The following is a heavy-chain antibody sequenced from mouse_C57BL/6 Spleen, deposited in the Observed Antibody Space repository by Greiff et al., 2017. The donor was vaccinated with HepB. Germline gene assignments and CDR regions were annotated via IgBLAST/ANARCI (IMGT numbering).Heavy chain of an antibody. D-gene: IGHD2-5*01. J-gene: IGHJ3*01. Sequence: VQLQQPGAELVMPGASVKLSCKASGYTFTSYWMHWVKQRPGQGLEWIGEIDPSDSYTNYNQKFKGKSTLTVDKSSSTAYMQLSSLTSEDSAVYYCAGYSNSFAYWGQGTLVTVSA. CDR3: AGYSNSFAY. CDR1: GYTFTSYW. V-gene: IGHV1-69*01. CDR2: IDPSDSYT.